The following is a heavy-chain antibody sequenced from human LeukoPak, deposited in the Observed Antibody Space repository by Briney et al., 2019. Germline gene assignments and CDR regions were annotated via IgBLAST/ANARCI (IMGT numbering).Heavy chain of an antibody. J-gene: IGHJ4*02. CDR1: GFTFSSYG. V-gene: IGHV3-30*02. CDR3: AKAEGSSSWLSPFDY. CDR2: IRHDGSNK. D-gene: IGHD6-13*01. Sequence: PGGSLRLSCAASGFTFSSYGMHWVRQAPGKGLEWVAFIRHDGSNKYYADSVKGRFTISRDNSKNTLYLQMNSLRAEDTAVYYCAKAEGSSSWLSPFDYWGQGTLVTVSS.